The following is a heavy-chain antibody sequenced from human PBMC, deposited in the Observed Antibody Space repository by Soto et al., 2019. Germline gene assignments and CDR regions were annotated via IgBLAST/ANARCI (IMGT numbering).Heavy chain of an antibody. V-gene: IGHV3-15*01. J-gene: IGHJ6*02. Sequence: NPGGSLRLSCAASGFTFSNAWMSWVRQAPGKGLEWVGRIKSKTDGGTTDYAAPVKGRFTISRDDSKNTLYLQMNSLKTEDTAVYYCTTDLQQYYYGMDVWGQGTTVTVSS. CDR2: IKSKTDGGTT. CDR3: TTDLQQYYYGMDV. CDR1: GFTFSNAW.